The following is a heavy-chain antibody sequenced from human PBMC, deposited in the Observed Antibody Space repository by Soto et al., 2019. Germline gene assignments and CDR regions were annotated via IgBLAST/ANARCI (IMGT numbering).Heavy chain of an antibody. J-gene: IGHJ4*02. CDR2: INAGNGNT. CDR3: ASQSGGWYFRSL. CDR1: GYTFTSYA. V-gene: IGHV1-3*01. Sequence: ASVKVSCTASGYTFTSYAMHWVRQAPGQRLEWMGWINAGNGNTKYSQKFQGRVTITRDTSASTAYMELSSLRSEDTAVYYCASQSGGWYFRSLWGQGTLVTVSS. D-gene: IGHD6-19*01.